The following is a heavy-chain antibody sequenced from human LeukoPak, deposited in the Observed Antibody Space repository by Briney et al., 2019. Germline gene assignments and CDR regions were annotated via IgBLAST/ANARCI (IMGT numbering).Heavy chain of an antibody. CDR3: ARGFYYQPQMWGYNWSDP. V-gene: IGHV1-46*01. CDR2: LNPTGGST. D-gene: IGHD2-2*01. CDR1: GYTFTSYY. J-gene: IGHJ5*02. Sequence: ASVKVSCKVSGYTFTSYYIHWVRPAPGQGLEWMGVLNPTGGSTLYAQKFKGRDSIHRYTSTSTVYMELRRLRSEDTAVYYCARGFYYQPQMWGYNWSDPWGQGTLVTVSS.